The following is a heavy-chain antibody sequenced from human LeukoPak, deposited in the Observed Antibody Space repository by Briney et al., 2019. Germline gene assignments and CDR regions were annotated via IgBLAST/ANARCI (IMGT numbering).Heavy chain of an antibody. CDR1: GFTFSSYG. D-gene: IGHD1-26*01. V-gene: IGHV3-23*01. J-gene: IGHJ4*02. CDR3: AKGDTTWELPHDY. CDR2: ISGSGGST. Sequence: PGGSLRLSCAASGFTFSSYGMSWVRQAPGKGLEWVSAISGSGGSTYYADSVKGRFTISRDNSKNTLYLQINSLRAEDTAVYYCAKGDTTWELPHDYWGQGTLVTVSS.